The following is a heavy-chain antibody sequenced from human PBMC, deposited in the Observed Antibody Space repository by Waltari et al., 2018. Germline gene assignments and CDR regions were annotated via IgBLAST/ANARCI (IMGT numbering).Heavy chain of an antibody. CDR3: ARGGSGWYGDY. J-gene: IGHJ4*02. V-gene: IGHV3-33*01. CDR1: GFTFSSYG. CDR2: IWYDGSNK. Sequence: QVQLVESGGGVVQPGRSLRLSCAASGFTFSSYGMHWVRQAPGKGLEWVAVIWYDGSNKYYADSVKGRFTISRDNSKNTLYLQMNSLRAEDTAVYYCARGGSGWYGDYWGQGTLVTVSS. D-gene: IGHD6-19*01.